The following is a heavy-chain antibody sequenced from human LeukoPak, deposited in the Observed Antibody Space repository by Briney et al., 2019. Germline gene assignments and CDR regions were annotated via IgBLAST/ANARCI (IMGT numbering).Heavy chain of an antibody. V-gene: IGHV3-23*01. D-gene: IGHD6-19*01. J-gene: IGHJ4*02. CDR1: GFTFRNYA. CDR2: ISGVVDSP. Sequence: GESLRLSCAASGFTFRNYAMSWVRQAPGRRLEWVSGISGVVDSPYYADSVKGRFTISRDSSRNTLYLQMNSLRAEDTALYYCAKETNTGWHYFDSWGQGTLVTVSS. CDR3: AKETNTGWHYFDS.